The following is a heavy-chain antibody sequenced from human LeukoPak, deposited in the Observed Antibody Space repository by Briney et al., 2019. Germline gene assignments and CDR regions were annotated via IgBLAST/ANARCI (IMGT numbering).Heavy chain of an antibody. D-gene: IGHD6-19*01. CDR2: IYSGGST. Sequence: GGSLRLSCAASGFTFSSYSMNWVRQAPGKGLEWVSVIYSGGSTYYADSVKGRFIISRDNSKNTLYLQMNSLRAEDTAVYYCARDRDSSGRSLGYWGQGTLVTVSS. J-gene: IGHJ4*02. CDR3: ARDRDSSGRSLGY. CDR1: GFTFSSYS. V-gene: IGHV3-53*01.